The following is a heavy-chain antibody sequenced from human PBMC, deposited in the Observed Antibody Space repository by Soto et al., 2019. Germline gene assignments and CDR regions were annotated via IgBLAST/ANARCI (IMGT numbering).Heavy chain of an antibody. Sequence: GGSLRLSCAASGFTFSSYWMSWVRQAPGKGLEWVANIKQDGSEKYYVDSVKGRFTISRDNAKNSLYLQMNSLRAEDTAVYYCARESGSSGYWAYYYYYYGMDVWGQGTTVTVSS. CDR2: IKQDGSEK. CDR3: ARESGSSGYWAYYYYYYGMDV. J-gene: IGHJ6*02. D-gene: IGHD3-22*01. V-gene: IGHV3-7*01. CDR1: GFTFSSYW.